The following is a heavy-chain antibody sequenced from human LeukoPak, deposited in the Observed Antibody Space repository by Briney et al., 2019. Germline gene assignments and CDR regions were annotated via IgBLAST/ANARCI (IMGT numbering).Heavy chain of an antibody. V-gene: IGHV1-2*02. CDR2: INPNSGGT. Sequence: ASVKVSCKASGYTFTGYFMHWVRQAPGQGLEWMGWINPNSGGTNYAQKFQGRVTMTRDTSIDTVYMELSRLTSDDTAVYYCARDPSHKNEEIYWGQGTLVAVSS. CDR1: GYTFTGYF. CDR3: ARDPSHKNEEIY. J-gene: IGHJ4*02.